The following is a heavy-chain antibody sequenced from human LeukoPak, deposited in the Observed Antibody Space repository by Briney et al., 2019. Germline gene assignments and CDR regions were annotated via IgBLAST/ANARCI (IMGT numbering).Heavy chain of an antibody. J-gene: IGHJ4*02. D-gene: IGHD2-2*01. V-gene: IGHV1-18*01. CDR3: ARGYWCSSISCYLDY. Sequence: GASVKASCKASGYTFTSYGISWVRQAPGQGLEWMGWISTYNGNTNYAQKPQGRVTMTTDTSTSTAYMDLRSLRSDDTAVYHCARGYWCSSISCYLDYWGQGTLVTVSS. CDR2: ISTYNGNT. CDR1: GYTFTSYG.